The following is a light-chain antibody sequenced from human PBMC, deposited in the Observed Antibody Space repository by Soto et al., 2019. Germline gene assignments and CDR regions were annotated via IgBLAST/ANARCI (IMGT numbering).Light chain of an antibody. Sequence: QLVLTQPPSASASLGASVKLTCTLSSGHNSYAIAWHQQQPEKGPRYLMKLNSDGSHSKGDGIPDRFSGSSSGAERYLTISSLQSEDEADYYCQTWSTDIRVFGGGTKTTV. CDR3: QTWSTDIRV. J-gene: IGLJ3*02. CDR1: SGHNSYA. V-gene: IGLV4-69*01. CDR2: LNSDGSH.